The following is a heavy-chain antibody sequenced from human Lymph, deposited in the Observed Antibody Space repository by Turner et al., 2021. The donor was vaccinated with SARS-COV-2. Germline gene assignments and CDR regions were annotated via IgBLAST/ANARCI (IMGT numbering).Heavy chain of an antibody. CDR3: ARDLQLYGMDV. CDR2: IYSGGST. V-gene: IGHV3-53*02. D-gene: IGHD1-1*01. J-gene: IGHJ6*02. Sequence: EVQLVETGGGLIQPGGSLRLSCAASGFTVSSHYMTWVRQAPGKGLECVSLIYSGGSTYYADSVKGRFTISRDNSKNTLYLQMNSLRAEDTAIYYCARDLQLYGMDVWGQGTTVTVSS. CDR1: GFTVSSHY.